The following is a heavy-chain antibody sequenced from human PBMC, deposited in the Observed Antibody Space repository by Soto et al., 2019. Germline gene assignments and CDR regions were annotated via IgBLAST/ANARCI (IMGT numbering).Heavy chain of an antibody. J-gene: IGHJ6*02. V-gene: IGHV3-23*01. Sequence: PGGSLRLSCAASGFTFSGYAMTWVRQAPGKGLEWVSSITGSGTSTYYADSVKGRFIISRDNSKNTVSLQMNSLRADDTAVYYCGNAPDFYYYTIDVWGQGTTVTVSS. CDR1: GFTFSGYA. CDR3: GNAPDFYYYTIDV. CDR2: ITGSGTST.